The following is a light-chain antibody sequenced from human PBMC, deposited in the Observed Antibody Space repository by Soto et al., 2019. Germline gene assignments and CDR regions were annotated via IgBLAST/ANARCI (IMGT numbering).Light chain of an antibody. CDR2: AVT. CDR1: SSDVGGYDQ. V-gene: IGLV2-14*01. CDR3: SSYTGSGSF. J-gene: IGLJ2*01. Sequence: QSALTQPASVSGSPGQSIAISCTGTSSDVGGYDQVSWYQQHPGKAPNLMIYAVTTRPSGVSNRCSGSKSGNTASLTISGLQAEDEADYYCSSYTGSGSFFGGGTKLTVL.